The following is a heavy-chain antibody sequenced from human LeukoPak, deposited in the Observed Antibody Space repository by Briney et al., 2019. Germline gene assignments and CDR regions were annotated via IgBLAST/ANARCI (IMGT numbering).Heavy chain of an antibody. CDR1: GFTFDNYA. Sequence: SVRLSCAASGFTFDNYAMQWVRQAPGKGLEWVACIGWNSGSIEYADSVKGRFTISRDNAKNSLYLQMDSLRPEDTALYYCGKGFASVPLVNHFDPWGPGILVTFSS. CDR3: GKGFASVPLVNHFDP. D-gene: IGHD3-10*01. V-gene: IGHV3-9*01. CDR2: IGWNSGSI. J-gene: IGHJ5*02.